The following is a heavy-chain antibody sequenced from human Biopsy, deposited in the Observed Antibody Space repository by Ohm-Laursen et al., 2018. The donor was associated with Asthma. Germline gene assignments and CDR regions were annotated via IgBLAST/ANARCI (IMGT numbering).Heavy chain of an antibody. CDR1: GVALSGYT. Sequence: ASVKVSCNASGVALSGYTFEWVRQARGLGLEWIAWIVFASGATNYTQNFQDRLTVTRDMSAGSVSMELRGLSSTDTAVYYCAAGRTSLQGESLIWGQGTLVSVSS. J-gene: IGHJ4*01. CDR2: IVFASGAT. D-gene: IGHD2/OR15-2a*01. CDR3: AAGRTSLQGESLI. V-gene: IGHV1-58*01.